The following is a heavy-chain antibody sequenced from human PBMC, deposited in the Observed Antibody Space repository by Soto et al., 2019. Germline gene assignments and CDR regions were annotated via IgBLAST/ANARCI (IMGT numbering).Heavy chain of an antibody. CDR1: GGSISSGGYY. Sequence: QVQLQESGPGLVKPSQTLSLTCTVSGGSISSGGYYWSWIRQHPGKGLEWIGYIYYSGSTYYNPSLKSRVTISVATSKNQFSLKLSSVTAADTAVYYCARGSSGYYYVGGRIDYWGQGTLVTVSS. CDR3: ARGSSGYYYVGGRIDY. V-gene: IGHV4-31*03. J-gene: IGHJ4*02. CDR2: IYYSGST. D-gene: IGHD3-22*01.